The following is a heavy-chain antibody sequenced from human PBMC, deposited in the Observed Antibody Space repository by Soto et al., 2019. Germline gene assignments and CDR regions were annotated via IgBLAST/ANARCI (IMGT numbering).Heavy chain of an antibody. D-gene: IGHD5-12*01. Sequence: PGGSLRLSCAASGFTFSSYAMSWVRQAPGKGLEWVSAIVGSGGGTYYADSVKGRFTISRDRSKNTLYLQMNSLRAEDAAVYYCAKDRGYSGYDMYYFDYWGKGTLVTVAS. V-gene: IGHV3-23*01. CDR3: AKDRGYSGYDMYYFDY. CDR2: IVGSGGGT. CDR1: GFTFSSYA. J-gene: IGHJ4*02.